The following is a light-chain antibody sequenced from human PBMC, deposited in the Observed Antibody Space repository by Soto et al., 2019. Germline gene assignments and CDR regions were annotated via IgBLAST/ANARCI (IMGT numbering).Light chain of an antibody. J-gene: IGLJ1*01. CDR3: SSYTSTSTYV. V-gene: IGLV2-14*01. Sequence: QSALTPPASPSGSPGQSLTISCPGTSRDVGGYNYVSWYQQHPGKAPKLMIYEVSNRPSGVSNRFSGSKSGNTASLIISGLQAEDESDYYCSSYTSTSTYVFGTGTQVTV. CDR2: EVS. CDR1: SRDVGGYNY.